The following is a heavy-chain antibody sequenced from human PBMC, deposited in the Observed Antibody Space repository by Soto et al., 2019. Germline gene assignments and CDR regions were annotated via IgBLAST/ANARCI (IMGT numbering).Heavy chain of an antibody. CDR3: ARGGNWLFDY. CDR2: INHSGST. Sequence: SETLSLTCAVYGGSFSGYYWSWIRQPPGKGLEWIGEINHSGSTNYNPSLKSRVTISLDTSESQFSLKLRSVTAADTAVYYCARGGNWLFDYWGQGTLVTVPQ. J-gene: IGHJ4*02. D-gene: IGHD1-1*01. CDR1: GGSFSGYY. V-gene: IGHV4-34*01.